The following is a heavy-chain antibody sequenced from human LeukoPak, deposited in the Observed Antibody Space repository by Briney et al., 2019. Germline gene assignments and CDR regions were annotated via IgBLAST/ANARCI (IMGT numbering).Heavy chain of an antibody. J-gene: IGHJ5*02. Sequence: GSSVKVSCKASGGTFSSYAISWVRQAPGQGLEWMGGIIPMFTTTKYAQKFQARVTITADESTSTAYMELSSLRSDDTAVYYCARDEWLETNSFDPWGQGTLVTVSS. CDR3: ARDEWLETNSFDP. D-gene: IGHD5-24*01. CDR2: IIPMFTTT. CDR1: GGTFSSYA. V-gene: IGHV1-69*01.